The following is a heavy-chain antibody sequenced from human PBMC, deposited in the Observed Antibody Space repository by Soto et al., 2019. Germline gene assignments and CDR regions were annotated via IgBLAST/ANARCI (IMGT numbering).Heavy chain of an antibody. D-gene: IGHD3-16*02. Sequence: QVQLVQSGAEVKKPGASVKVSCKASGYTFTGYYMHWVRQAPGQGLEWMGWINPNSGGTNYAQTFQGWVTMTRDTSISTAYRELSRLRSDDTAVYYCAITSYRMGEAFDIWGQGTMVTVSS. V-gene: IGHV1-2*04. J-gene: IGHJ3*02. CDR1: GYTFTGYY. CDR2: INPNSGGT. CDR3: AITSYRMGEAFDI.